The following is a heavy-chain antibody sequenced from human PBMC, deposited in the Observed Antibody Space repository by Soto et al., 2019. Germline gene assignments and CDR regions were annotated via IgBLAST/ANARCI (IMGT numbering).Heavy chain of an antibody. V-gene: IGHV3-23*01. D-gene: IGHD3-22*01. CDR2: ISGSGGST. Sequence: RLSCADSGFTFSSYAMSWVSQAPGKGLEWVSAISGSGGSTYYADSVKGRFTISRDNSKTKLYLQMNSLRAEDTAVYYCAKELLIVVGGTIGVFDYWGQGIVVSVST. J-gene: IGHJ4*02. CDR3: AKELLIVVGGTIGVFDY. CDR1: GFTFSSYA.